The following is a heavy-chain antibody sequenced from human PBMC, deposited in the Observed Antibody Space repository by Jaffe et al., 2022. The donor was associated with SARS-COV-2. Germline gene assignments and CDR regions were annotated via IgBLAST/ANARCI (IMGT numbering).Heavy chain of an antibody. CDR1: GGSFSGYY. J-gene: IGHJ6*02. D-gene: IGHD2-15*01. CDR2: INHSGST. V-gene: IGHV4-34*01. Sequence: QVQLQQWGAGLLKPSETLSLTCAVYGGSFSGYYWSWIRQPPGKGLEWIGEINHSGSTNYNPSLKSRVTISVDTSKNQFSLKLSSVTAADTAVYYCARGGYCSGGSCYRRNYYGMDVWGQGTTVTVSS. CDR3: ARGGYCSGGSCYRRNYYGMDV.